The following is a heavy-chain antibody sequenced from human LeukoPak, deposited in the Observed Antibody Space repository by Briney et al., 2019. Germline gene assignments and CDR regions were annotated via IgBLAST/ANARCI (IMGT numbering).Heavy chain of an antibody. CDR1: GFRFGGYS. J-gene: IGHJ4*02. Sequence: GGSLRLSCTASGFRFGGYSIHWVRQAPGKGLEWLSYISVSGTIHADSVMGRVTVSRDNAKNSLYLQMNSLRAEDTAVYYCARDVSGTTKYAYLDYWGQGTLVTVSS. CDR3: ARDVSGTTKYAYLDY. V-gene: IGHV3-48*04. D-gene: IGHD5/OR15-5a*01. CDR2: ISVSGT.